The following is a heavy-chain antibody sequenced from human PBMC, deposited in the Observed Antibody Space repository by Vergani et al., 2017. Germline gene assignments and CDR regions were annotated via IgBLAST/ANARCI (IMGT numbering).Heavy chain of an antibody. D-gene: IGHD3-10*01. J-gene: IGHJ4*02. CDR1: GGTFNIYS. CDR3: AREALLWFGEPTGSDY. V-gene: IGHV1-69*05. CDR2: ITPFFPTG. Sequence: QVQLVQSGAEVKKPGSSVKVSCKASGGTFNIYSVSWLRQAPGQGPEWMGGITPFFPTGRYAQKFQGRVTMTRDTSTSTVYMELSSLRSEDTAVYYCAREALLWFGEPTGSDYWGQGTLVTVSS.